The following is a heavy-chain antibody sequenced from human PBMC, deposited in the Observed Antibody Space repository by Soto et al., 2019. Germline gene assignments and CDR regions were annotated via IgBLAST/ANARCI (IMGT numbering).Heavy chain of an antibody. V-gene: IGHV3-21*01. CDR2: ISSSSSYI. D-gene: IGHD3-9*01. CDR3: ARDPTDILTGPNWFDP. J-gene: IGHJ5*02. CDR1: GFTFSSYS. Sequence: VQLVESGGGLVKPGGSLRLSCAASGFTFSSYSMNWVRQAPGKGLEWVSSISSSSSYIYYADSVKGRFTISRDNAKNSLYLQMNSLRAEDTAVYYCARDPTDILTGPNWFDPWGQGTLVTVSS.